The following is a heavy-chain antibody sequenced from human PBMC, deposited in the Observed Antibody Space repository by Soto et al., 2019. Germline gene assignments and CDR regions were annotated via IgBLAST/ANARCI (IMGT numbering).Heavy chain of an antibody. J-gene: IGHJ4*02. Sequence: QVQLVESGGGVVQPGTSLRLSCAASGFTFSRHGMHWVRQTPGKGLEWLAVILNDASGHWYADSVKGRFTISRDNFENTLYLPMHGLRLEDTAMYSCARDDDYPDNGFDYWGQGTLVTVSS. V-gene: IGHV3-33*01. CDR3: ARDDDYPDNGFDY. CDR2: ILNDASGH. CDR1: GFTFSRHG. D-gene: IGHD4-17*01.